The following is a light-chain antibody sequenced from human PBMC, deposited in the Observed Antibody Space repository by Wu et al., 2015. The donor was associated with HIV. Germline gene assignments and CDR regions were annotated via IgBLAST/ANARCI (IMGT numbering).Light chain of an antibody. Sequence: EIVLTQSPATLSVSPGERATLSCRASQRISNYLAWYQQKPGQAPRLLVYDVLKRATGIPARFSGSGSGTDFTLTISSLEPEDFAVYYCQQRSKSAPHFGQGTRLE. CDR2: DVL. J-gene: IGKJ5*01. CDR3: QQRSKSAPH. CDR1: QRISNY. V-gene: IGKV3-11*01.